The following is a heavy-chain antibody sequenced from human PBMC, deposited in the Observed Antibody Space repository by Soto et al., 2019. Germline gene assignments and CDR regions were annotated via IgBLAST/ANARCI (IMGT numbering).Heavy chain of an antibody. CDR3: ARGSQWLDY. CDR2: INHSGST. Sequence: SETLSLTCSVSGGSFSGFYWSWIRQPPGKGLEWIAEINHSGSTNYNPSLKSRVTISGDTSKNQFSLKVNSVTAADTAVYYCARGSQWLDYWGQGILVTVSS. CDR1: GGSFSGFY. D-gene: IGHD6-19*01. J-gene: IGHJ4*02. V-gene: IGHV4-34*01.